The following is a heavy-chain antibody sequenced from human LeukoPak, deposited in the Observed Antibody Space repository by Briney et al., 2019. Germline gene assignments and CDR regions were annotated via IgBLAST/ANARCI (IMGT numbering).Heavy chain of an antibody. V-gene: IGHV1-46*01. CDR3: ARDHAGIAAAGSVGDAFDI. CDR1: GYTFTSYY. Sequence: ASVKVSCKASGYTFTSYYMHWVRQAPGQGLEWMGIINPSGGSTSYAQKFQGRVTMTRDTSTSTVYMELSSLRSEDTAVYYCARDHAGIAAAGSVGDAFDIWGQGTMVTVSS. CDR2: INPSGGST. J-gene: IGHJ3*02. D-gene: IGHD6-13*01.